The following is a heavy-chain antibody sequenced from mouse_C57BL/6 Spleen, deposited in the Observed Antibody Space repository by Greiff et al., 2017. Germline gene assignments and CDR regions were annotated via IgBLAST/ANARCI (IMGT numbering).Heavy chain of an antibody. D-gene: IGHD1-1*01. CDR1: GYTFTSYW. CDR3: ARGFITTIVATEYFNY. CDR2: IDPNSGGT. V-gene: IGHV1-72*01. Sequence: QVQLQQPGAELVKPGASVKLSCKASGYTFTSYWMHWVKQRPGRGLEWIGRIDPNSGGTKYNEKFKSKATLTVDKPSSTAYMQLSSLTSEDSAVYYCARGFITTIVATEYFNYWGQVTTLTDSS. J-gene: IGHJ2*01.